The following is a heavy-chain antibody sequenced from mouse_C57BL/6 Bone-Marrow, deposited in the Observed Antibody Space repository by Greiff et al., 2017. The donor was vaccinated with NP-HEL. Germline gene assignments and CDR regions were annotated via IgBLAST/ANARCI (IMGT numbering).Heavy chain of an antibody. V-gene: IGHV1-19*01. D-gene: IGHD3-2*02. CDR1: GYTFTDYY. Sequence: VQLKESGPVLVKPGASVKMSCKASGYTFTDYYMNWVKQSHGKSLEWIGVINPYNGGTSYNQKFKGKATLTVDKSSSTAYMELNSLTSEDSAVYYCARGDSSGPAWFAYWGQGTLVTVSA. J-gene: IGHJ3*01. CDR2: INPYNGGT. CDR3: ARGDSSGPAWFAY.